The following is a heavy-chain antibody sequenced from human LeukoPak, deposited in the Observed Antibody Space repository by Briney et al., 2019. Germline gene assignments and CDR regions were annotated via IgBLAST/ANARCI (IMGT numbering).Heavy chain of an antibody. Sequence: GGSLRLSCAASGFIFSSYWMHWVRQAPGKGLVWVSRINSDGSSISYADSVKGRLTISRDNAKNALYLQMNSLRVEDTAVYYCVRDGYCSRGTCYGKDYWGQGTLVTVSS. V-gene: IGHV3-74*01. D-gene: IGHD2-2*03. J-gene: IGHJ4*02. CDR3: VRDGYCSRGTCYGKDY. CDR1: GFIFSSYW. CDR2: INSDGSSI.